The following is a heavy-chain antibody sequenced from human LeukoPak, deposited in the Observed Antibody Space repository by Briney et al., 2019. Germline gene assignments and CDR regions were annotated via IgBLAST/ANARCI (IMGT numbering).Heavy chain of an antibody. CDR2: IRYDGSNK. J-gene: IGHJ3*02. CDR3: ARAGGVVVNAFDI. D-gene: IGHD3-22*01. CDR1: GFTFSSYG. Sequence: GGSLRLSCAASGFTFSSYGMHWVRQAPGKGLEWVAFIRYDGSNKYYADSVKGRFTISRDNAKNTLYLQMNSLRAEDTAVYYCARAGGVVVNAFDIWGQGTMVTVSS. V-gene: IGHV3-30*02.